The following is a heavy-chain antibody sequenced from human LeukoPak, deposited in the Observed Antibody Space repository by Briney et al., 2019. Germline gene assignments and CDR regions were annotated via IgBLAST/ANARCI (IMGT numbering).Heavy chain of an antibody. CDR3: ARPFNSFSPADNDY. V-gene: IGHV4-30-4*08. CDR2: IYYNGDT. Sequence: SETLSLTCIVSGGSIYSGDYYWSWIRQPPGKGLEWIGYIYYNGDTYYNPSLKSRVTISVDTSKNQFSLKLSSVTAADTAVYYCARPFNSFSPADNDYWGQGTLVTVSS. J-gene: IGHJ4*02. D-gene: IGHD3-3*01. CDR1: GGSIYSGDYY.